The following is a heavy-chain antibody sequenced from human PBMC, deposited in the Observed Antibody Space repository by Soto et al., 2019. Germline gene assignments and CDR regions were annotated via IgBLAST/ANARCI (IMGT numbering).Heavy chain of an antibody. D-gene: IGHD3-22*01. CDR2: IIPIFGTA. Sequence: GASVKACCKASGVTFSSYAISWVRQAPGQGLEWMGGIIPIFGTANYAQKFQGRVTITADESTSTAYMELSSLRSEDTAVYYCARGVRGIVVVTREAPYYYGMDVWGQGTTVTVSS. CDR1: GVTFSSYA. V-gene: IGHV1-69*13. J-gene: IGHJ6*02. CDR3: ARGVRGIVVVTREAPYYYGMDV.